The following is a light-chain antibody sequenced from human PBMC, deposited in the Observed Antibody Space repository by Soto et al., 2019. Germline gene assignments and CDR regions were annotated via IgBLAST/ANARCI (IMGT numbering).Light chain of an antibody. CDR2: EAS. Sequence: EIVLTQSPATLSLSPGERATLSCRASQSLRNYLAWYQQKPGQAPRLLISEASNRATGIPARFSGSGSGTYFTLTISSLEPEDSAIYYCQQRTNWPPWTFGQGTKVEV. CDR3: QQRTNWPPWT. J-gene: IGKJ1*01. V-gene: IGKV3-11*01. CDR1: QSLRNY.